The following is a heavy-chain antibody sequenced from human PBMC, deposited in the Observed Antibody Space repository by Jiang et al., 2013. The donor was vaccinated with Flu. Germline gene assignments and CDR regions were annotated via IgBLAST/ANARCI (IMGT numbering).Heavy chain of an antibody. Sequence: YYRSKWYNDYAVSAKSRITINPDTSKNQFSLQLNSVTPEDTAVYYCARFGAIAAAGEYYYYGMDVWGQGTTVTVSS. CDR2: YYRSKWYN. D-gene: IGHD6-13*01. CDR3: ARFGAIAAAGEYYYYGMDV. V-gene: IGHV6-1*01. J-gene: IGHJ6*02.